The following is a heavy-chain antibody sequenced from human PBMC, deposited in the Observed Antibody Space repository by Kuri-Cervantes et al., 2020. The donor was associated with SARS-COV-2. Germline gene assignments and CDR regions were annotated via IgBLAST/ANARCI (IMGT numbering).Heavy chain of an antibody. CDR1: GFTFSSYG. J-gene: IGHJ4*02. CDR3: ARSHSGSYWGHFDY. CDR2: IRYDGSNK. D-gene: IGHD1-26*01. V-gene: IGHV3-30*02. Sequence: GESLKISCAASGFTFSSYGMHWVRQAPGKGLEWVAFIRYDGSNKYYADSVKGRFTISRDNSKNTLYLQMNSLRAEDTAVYYCARSHSGSYWGHFDYWGQGALVTVSS.